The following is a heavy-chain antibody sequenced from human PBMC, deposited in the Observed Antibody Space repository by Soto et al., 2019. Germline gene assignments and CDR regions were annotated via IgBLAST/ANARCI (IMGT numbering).Heavy chain of an antibody. CDR2: INAATGNT. D-gene: IGHD2-2*01. CDR3: ARAAEFCSSTSCPMGVDY. J-gene: IGHJ4*02. V-gene: IGHV1-3*01. Sequence: ASVKVSCKASGYSFSTYALHWVRQAPGQRLEWMGWINAATGNTKYSQKFQGRVSITRDTSASTAYMELSSLRAGDTAVYYCARAAEFCSSTSCPMGVDYWGQGTLVTVSS. CDR1: GYSFSTYA.